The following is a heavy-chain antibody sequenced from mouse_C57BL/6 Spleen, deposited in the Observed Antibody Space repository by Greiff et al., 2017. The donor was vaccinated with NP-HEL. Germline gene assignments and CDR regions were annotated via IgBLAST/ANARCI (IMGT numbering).Heavy chain of an antibody. J-gene: IGHJ3*01. Sequence: EVKLVESGGGLVKPGGSLKLSCAASGFTFSDYGMHWVRQAPEKGLEWVAYISSGSSTIYYADTVKGRFTITRDNAKNTLFLQMTSLRSEDTAMYYCASSSPFAYWGQGTLVTVSA. D-gene: IGHD1-1*01. V-gene: IGHV5-17*01. CDR2: ISSGSSTI. CDR3: ASSSPFAY. CDR1: GFTFSDYG.